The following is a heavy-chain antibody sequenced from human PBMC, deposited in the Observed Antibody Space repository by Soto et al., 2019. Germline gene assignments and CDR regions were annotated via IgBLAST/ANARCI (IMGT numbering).Heavy chain of an antibody. J-gene: IGHJ6*02. V-gene: IGHV3-33*01. CDR2: IWYDGSNK. CDR1: GFTFSSYG. Sequence: QVQLVESGGGVVQPGRSLRLSYAASGFTFSSYGMHWVRQAPGKGLEWVAVIWYDGSNKYYADSVKGRFTISRDNSKNTLYLQMNSLRAEDTAVYYCARVRMNYGMDVWGQGTTVTVSS. CDR3: ARVRMNYGMDV. D-gene: IGHD3-10*01.